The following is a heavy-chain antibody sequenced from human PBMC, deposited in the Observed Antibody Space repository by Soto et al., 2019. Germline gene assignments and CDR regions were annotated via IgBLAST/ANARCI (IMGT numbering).Heavy chain of an antibody. CDR1: GGSISSGGYY. CDR2: IYYSGST. Sequence: QVQLQESGPGLVKPSQTLSLTCTVSGGSISSGGYYWSWIRQHPGKGLEWIGYIYYSGSTYYNPSLKSRVTISVHTSKNQFSLKLSSVTAADTAVYYCARVNSSRMVITENWFDPWGQGTLVTVSS. CDR3: ARVNSSRMVITENWFDP. J-gene: IGHJ5*02. V-gene: IGHV4-31*03. D-gene: IGHD3-22*01.